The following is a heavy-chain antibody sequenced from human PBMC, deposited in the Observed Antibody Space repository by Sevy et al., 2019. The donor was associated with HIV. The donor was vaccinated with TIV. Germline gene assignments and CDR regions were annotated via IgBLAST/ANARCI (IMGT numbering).Heavy chain of an antibody. V-gene: IGHV1-2*02. D-gene: IGHD3-10*01. J-gene: IGHJ4*02. CDR1: GYTFTDYY. CDR3: ARDALLRGGYLDY. CDR2: INPNSGGT. Sequence: ASVKVACKASGYTFTDYYMHWVRQAPGQGLEWMGCINPNSGGTNYAQKFQGRVTMTRDTSISTAYMELSRLRSDDTAVYYCARDALLRGGYLDYWGQGTLVTVSS.